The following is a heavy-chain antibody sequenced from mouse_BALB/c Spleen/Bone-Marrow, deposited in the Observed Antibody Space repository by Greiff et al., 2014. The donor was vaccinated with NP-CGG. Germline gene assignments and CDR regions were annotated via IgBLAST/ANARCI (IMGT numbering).Heavy chain of an antibody. V-gene: IGHV14-3*02. D-gene: IGHD1-1*01. CDR1: GFNIKDTY. CDR3: TKPSFYYGSSYWYFDV. Sequence: VQLQQPGAELAKPGASVKLSCTASGFNIKDTYMHWVKQRPEQGLEWIGRIDPANGDTKYDPKFRGKATITADTSSNTAYLQLSSLTSEDTAVYYCTKPSFYYGSSYWYFDVWGAGTTVTVSS. J-gene: IGHJ1*01. CDR2: IDPANGDT.